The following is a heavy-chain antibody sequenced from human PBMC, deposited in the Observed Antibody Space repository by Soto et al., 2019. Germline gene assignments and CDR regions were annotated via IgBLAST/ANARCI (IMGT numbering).Heavy chain of an antibody. V-gene: IGHV4-30-2*01. J-gene: IGHJ4*02. CDR2: IYDSGNT. CDR1: GGSISGTTYS. CDR3: ARGQGAAAGHSNFDY. D-gene: IGHD6-13*01. Sequence: QLQLQESGSGLVKPSQTLSLTCAVSGGSISGTTYSWSWIRQPPGKGLEWIWYIYDSGNTYYNPSLKRQFSISVDRSKNQFSLKLSSVTAADTAVYYCARGQGAAAGHSNFDYWGQGALVTVSS.